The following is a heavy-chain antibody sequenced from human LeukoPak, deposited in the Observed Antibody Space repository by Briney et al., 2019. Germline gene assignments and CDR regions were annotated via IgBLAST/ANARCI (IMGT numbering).Heavy chain of an antibody. CDR1: GYSFTSYW. CDR3: ARATQYYDSSGYYFSHEYYFDY. D-gene: IGHD3-22*01. Sequence: AESLKISCKAAGYSFTSYWIGWGRQMAGRGLEWRGIIYPGDSDTRDSPSFEGQVTISADKSISTAYLQWSSLKASDTAMYYCARATQYYDSSGYYFSHEYYFDYWGQGTLVTVSS. J-gene: IGHJ4*02. CDR2: IYPGDSDT. V-gene: IGHV5-51*01.